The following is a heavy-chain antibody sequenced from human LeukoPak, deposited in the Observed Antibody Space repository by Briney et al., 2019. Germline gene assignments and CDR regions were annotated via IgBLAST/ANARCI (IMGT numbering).Heavy chain of an antibody. D-gene: IGHD6-13*01. CDR3: ARDKRPPGYSSSWYWDYYYYGMDV. CDR1: GFIFSSYG. V-gene: IGHV3-33*01. Sequence: PGGSLRLSCAASGFIFSSYGMHWVRQAPGKGLEWVAVIWYDGSNKYYADSVKGRFTISRDNSKNTLYLQMNSLRAEDTAVYYCARDKRPPGYSSSWYWDYYYYGMDVWGQGTTVTVSS. CDR2: IWYDGSNK. J-gene: IGHJ6*02.